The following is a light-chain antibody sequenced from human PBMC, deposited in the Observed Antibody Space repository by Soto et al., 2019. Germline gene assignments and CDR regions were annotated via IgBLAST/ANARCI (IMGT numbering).Light chain of an antibody. CDR3: QVWDSDSDNVV. J-gene: IGLJ2*01. V-gene: IGLV3-21*02. CDR2: DDR. CDR1: NLEFKS. Sequence: SYEQTQPPSLSVAPGQTASISSGGYNLEFKSVHWYQQRPGQAPVLVVFDDRDRPSGIPDRFSGASSGNTATLTISRVEAGDESDFYCQVWDSDSDNVVFGGGTQLTVL.